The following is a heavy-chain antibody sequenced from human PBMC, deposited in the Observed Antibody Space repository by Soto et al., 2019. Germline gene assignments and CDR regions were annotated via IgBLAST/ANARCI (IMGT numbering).Heavy chain of an antibody. CDR3: ARQFHLGIGAPGSFPFDI. CDR2: IYPGGSDV. CDR1: GYSFTNHW. Sequence: EVQLVQSGAEVKKPGESLKISCKGSGYSFTNHWIGWVRQMPGKGLEWMGIIYPGGSDVRYSPSFQGQVTITADKSIRTAYLQWSSLKASDSAMYYCARQFHLGIGAPGSFPFDICGQGTMVTVSS. J-gene: IGHJ3*02. V-gene: IGHV5-51*01. D-gene: IGHD6-13*01.